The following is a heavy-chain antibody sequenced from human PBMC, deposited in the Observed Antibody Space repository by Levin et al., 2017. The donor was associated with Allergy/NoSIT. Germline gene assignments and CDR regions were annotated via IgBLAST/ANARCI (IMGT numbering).Heavy chain of an antibody. CDR2: ISSGRST. CDR1: GGSIRGGSYS. V-gene: IGHV4-39*01. CDR3: ATGPSGFDY. Sequence: SSETLSLTCNVSGGSIRGGSYSWGWIRQPPEKGLEWIGTISSGRSTYYNPSFNSRLTISLDTSKNLFSLKLDSLTAADTAVYYCATGPSGFDYWGQGTLVTVSS. J-gene: IGHJ4*02. D-gene: IGHD1-26*01.